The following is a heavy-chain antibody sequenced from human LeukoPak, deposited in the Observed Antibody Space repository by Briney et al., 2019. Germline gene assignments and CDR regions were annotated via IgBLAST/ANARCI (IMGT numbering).Heavy chain of an antibody. D-gene: IGHD6-19*01. CDR3: AKVLVGSGWYSLDYFDY. CDR2: ISGSGGST. J-gene: IGHJ4*02. Sequence: GGSLRLSCAASGFTFSSYAMSWVRQAPGEGLEWVSAISGSGGSTYYADSVKGRFTISRDNSKNTLYLQMNSLRAEDTAVYYCAKVLVGSGWYSLDYFDYWGQGTLVTVSS. V-gene: IGHV3-23*01. CDR1: GFTFSSYA.